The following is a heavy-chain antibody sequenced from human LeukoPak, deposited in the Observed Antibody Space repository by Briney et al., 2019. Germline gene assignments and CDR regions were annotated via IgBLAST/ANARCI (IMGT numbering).Heavy chain of an antibody. CDR3: ARESPERRYFDY. CDR1: GFTFGSYD. J-gene: IGHJ4*02. V-gene: IGHV3-13*01. Sequence: PGGSLRLSCAASGFTFGSYDMHWVRQATGKGLEWVSAIGTAGDTYYPGSVKGRFTISRENAKNSLYLQMNSLRAGDTAVYYCARESPERRYFDYWGQGTLVTVSS. CDR2: IGTAGDT. D-gene: IGHD1-1*01.